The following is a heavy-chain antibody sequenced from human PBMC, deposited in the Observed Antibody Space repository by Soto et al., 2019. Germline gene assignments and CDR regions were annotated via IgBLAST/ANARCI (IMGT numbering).Heavy chain of an antibody. J-gene: IGHJ6*03. V-gene: IGHV4-34*01. CDR2: INQLGSI. CDR3: ARGGISHWAYFYYMDV. CDR1: GRAVRDYL. D-gene: IGHD2-21*01. Sequence: SDALSLNYGDSGRAVRDYLWSRIRQPPGMALEWIGEINQLGSINYNPSLKSRVTMSVDTSKSQFSLTLNSVTAADTATYYCARGGISHWAYFYYMDVWDRGTTVT.